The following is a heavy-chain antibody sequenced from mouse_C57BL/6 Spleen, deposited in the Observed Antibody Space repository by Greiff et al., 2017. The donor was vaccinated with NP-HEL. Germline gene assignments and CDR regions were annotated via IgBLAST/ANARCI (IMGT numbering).Heavy chain of an antibody. CDR1: GYTFTSYW. J-gene: IGHJ1*03. Sequence: VQLQHPGAELVKPGASVKLSCKASGYTFTSYWMHWVKQRPGQGLEWIGMIHPNSGSTNYNEQFKSTATLTVDKSSSTAYMQRSSLTSEDSAVYYCAVPDYYGSSYVYFDVWGTGTTVTVSS. CDR2: IHPNSGST. D-gene: IGHD1-1*01. V-gene: IGHV1-64*01. CDR3: AVPDYYGSSYVYFDV.